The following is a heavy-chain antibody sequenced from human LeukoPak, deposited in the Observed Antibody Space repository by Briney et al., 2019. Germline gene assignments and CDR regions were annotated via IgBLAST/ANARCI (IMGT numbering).Heavy chain of an antibody. CDR3: ARGQGYSYGYEWFDP. CDR1: GGPFSGYY. J-gene: IGHJ5*02. CDR2: INHSGST. V-gene: IGHV4-34*01. D-gene: IGHD5-18*01. Sequence: SETLSLTCAVYGGPFSGYYWSWIRQPPGKGLEWIGEINHSGSTNYNPSLKSRVTISVDTSKNQFSLKLSSVTAADTAVYYCARGQGYSYGYEWFDPWGQGTLVTVSS.